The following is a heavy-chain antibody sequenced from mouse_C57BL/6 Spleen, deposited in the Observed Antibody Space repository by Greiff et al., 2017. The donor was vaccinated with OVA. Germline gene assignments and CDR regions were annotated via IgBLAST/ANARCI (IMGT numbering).Heavy chain of an antibody. CDR3: ARQGYGNYGFDY. J-gene: IGHJ2*01. CDR2: ISNGGGST. V-gene: IGHV5-12*01. CDR1: GFTFSDYY. D-gene: IGHD2-10*02. Sequence: EVQLVESGGGLVQPGGSLKLSCAASGFTFSDYYMYWVRQTPEKRLEWVAYISNGGGSTYYPDTVKGRFTISRDNAKNTLYLQMSRLKSEDTAMYYCARQGYGNYGFDYWGQGTTLTVSS.